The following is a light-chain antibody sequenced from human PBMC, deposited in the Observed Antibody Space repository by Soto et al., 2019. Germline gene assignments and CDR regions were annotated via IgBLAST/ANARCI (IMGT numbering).Light chain of an antibody. V-gene: IGKV3-20*01. CDR3: QFYGDPSKT. Sequence: EIVLTQSPGTLSLSPGERGTLSCRASQTVSSNFLAWYQQKPGQAPRLLIFDASTRATGLPDRFTGSGSGTDFTLTISRLEPEDFAVYYCQFYGDPSKTFGQGTKVDIK. CDR2: DAS. J-gene: IGKJ1*01. CDR1: QTVSSNF.